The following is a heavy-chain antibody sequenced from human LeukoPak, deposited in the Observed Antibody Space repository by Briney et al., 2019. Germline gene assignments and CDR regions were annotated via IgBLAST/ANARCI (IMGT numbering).Heavy chain of an antibody. Sequence: GGSLRLSCAASGFTFSSYAMSWVRQAPGKGLEWVSAISGSGGSTYYADSVKGRFTISRDNSKNTLYLQMNSLRAEDTAVYYCAKVWEDYYDSSVGYWGQGTLATVSS. V-gene: IGHV3-23*01. CDR2: ISGSGGST. CDR3: AKVWEDYYDSSVGY. D-gene: IGHD3-22*01. CDR1: GFTFSSYA. J-gene: IGHJ4*02.